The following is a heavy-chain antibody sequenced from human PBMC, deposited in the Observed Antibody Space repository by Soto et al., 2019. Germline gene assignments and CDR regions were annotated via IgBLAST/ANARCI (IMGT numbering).Heavy chain of an antibody. J-gene: IGHJ3*02. CDR2: INPSGGST. CDR3: ARDGTYCGGDCYYLADAFDI. D-gene: IGHD2-21*02. Sequence: ASVKVSCKASGYTFTSYYMHWVRQAPGQGLEWMGIINPSGGSTSYAQKFQGRVTMTRDTSTSTAYMELSSLRSEDTAVYYCARDGTYCGGDCYYLADAFDIWGQGTMVTVSS. CDR1: GYTFTSYY. V-gene: IGHV1-46*01.